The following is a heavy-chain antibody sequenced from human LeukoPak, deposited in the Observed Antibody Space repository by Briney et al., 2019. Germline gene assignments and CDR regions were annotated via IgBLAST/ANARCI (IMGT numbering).Heavy chain of an antibody. CDR2: INHSGST. Sequence: SETLSLTCAVYGGSFSGYYWSWIRQPPGKGQEWIGEINHSGSTNYNPSLKSRVTISVDTSKNQFSLKLSSVTAADTAVYYCARGPYNWNYDYWGQGTLVTVSS. V-gene: IGHV4-34*01. CDR3: ARGPYNWNYDY. D-gene: IGHD1-7*01. CDR1: GGSFSGYY. J-gene: IGHJ4*02.